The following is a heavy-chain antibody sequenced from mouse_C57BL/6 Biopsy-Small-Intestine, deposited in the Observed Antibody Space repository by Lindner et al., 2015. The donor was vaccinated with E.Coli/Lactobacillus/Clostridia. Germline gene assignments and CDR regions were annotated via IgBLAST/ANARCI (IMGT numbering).Heavy chain of an antibody. CDR3: AGLGREYYFDF. Sequence: VQLQESGPGMVKPSQSLSLTCTVTGYSITSGYDWHWIRHFPGGELEWMGYISYSGSTNYNPSLKSRISITHDTSKNHFFLKLNSVTTEDTATYYCAGLGREYYFDFWGQGTTLTVSS. CDR1: GYSITSGYD. D-gene: IGHD4-1*01. J-gene: IGHJ2*01. CDR2: ISYSGST. V-gene: IGHV3-1*01.